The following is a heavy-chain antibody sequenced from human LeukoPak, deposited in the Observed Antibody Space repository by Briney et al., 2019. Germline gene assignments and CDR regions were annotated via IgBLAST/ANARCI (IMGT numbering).Heavy chain of an antibody. Sequence: PGGSLRLSCAASGFTFSSYSMNLVRQAPGKGLEWVSYISSSGSTIYYADSVKGRFTISRDNAKNSLYLQMNSLRAEDTAVYYCARDDDTAPDYWGQGTLVTVSS. CDR1: GFTFSSYS. V-gene: IGHV3-48*04. CDR3: ARDDDTAPDY. J-gene: IGHJ4*02. CDR2: ISSSGSTI. D-gene: IGHD5-18*01.